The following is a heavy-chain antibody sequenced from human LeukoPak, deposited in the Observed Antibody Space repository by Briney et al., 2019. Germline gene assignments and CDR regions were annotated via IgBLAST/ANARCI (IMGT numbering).Heavy chain of an antibody. CDR3: AKVLTGIVVVPAAMPPDY. V-gene: IGHV3-23*01. CDR1: GFTFSSYA. J-gene: IGHJ4*02. D-gene: IGHD2-2*01. Sequence: PGGSLRLSCAASGFTFSSYAMSWVRQAPGKGLEWVSAISGSGGSTYYADSVKGRFTISRDNSKNTLYLQMNSLRAEDTAVYYCAKVLTGIVVVPAAMPPDYWGQGTLVTVSS. CDR2: ISGSGGST.